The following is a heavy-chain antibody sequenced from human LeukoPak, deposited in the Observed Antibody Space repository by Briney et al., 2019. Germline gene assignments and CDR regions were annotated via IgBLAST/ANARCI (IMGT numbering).Heavy chain of an antibody. CDR3: AKALPIFGVVIIPDAFDI. CDR2: ISGSGGST. V-gene: IGHV3-23*01. Sequence: GGSLRLSCAASGFTFSSYAMSWVRQAPGKGLEWVSAISGSGGSTYYADSVKGRFTISRDNSKNTLYLQMNSLRAEDTAVYYCAKALPIFGVVIIPDAFDIWGQGTMVTVSS. CDR1: GFTFSSYA. J-gene: IGHJ3*02. D-gene: IGHD3-3*01.